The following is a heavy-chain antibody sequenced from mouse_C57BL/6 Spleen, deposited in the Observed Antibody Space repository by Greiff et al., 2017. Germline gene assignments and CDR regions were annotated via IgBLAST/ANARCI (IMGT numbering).Heavy chain of an antibody. CDR1: GFTFSSYA. V-gene: IGHV5-9-1*02. Sequence: EVQVVESGEGLVKPGGSLKLSCAASGFTFSSYAMSWVRQTPEKRLEWVAYISSGGDYIYYADTVKGRFTISRDNARNTLYLQMSSLKSEDTAMYYCTRDSTTVVAPYFDYWGQGTTLTVSS. J-gene: IGHJ2*01. D-gene: IGHD1-1*01. CDR2: ISSGGDYI. CDR3: TRDSTTVVAPYFDY.